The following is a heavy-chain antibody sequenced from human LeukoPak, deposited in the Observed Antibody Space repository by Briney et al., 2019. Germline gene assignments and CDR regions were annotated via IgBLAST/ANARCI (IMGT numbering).Heavy chain of an antibody. CDR1: GFTFSSYW. V-gene: IGHV3-7*01. CDR3: ARGISGPKDWFDP. CDR2: IKQDGSEK. J-gene: IGHJ5*02. D-gene: IGHD3-3*02. Sequence: PGGSLRLSCAASGFTFSSYWMSWVRQAPGKGLEWVANIKQDGSEKYYVDSVKGRFTISRDNAKNSLYLQMNSLRAEDTAVYYCARGISGPKDWFDPWGQGTLVTVSS.